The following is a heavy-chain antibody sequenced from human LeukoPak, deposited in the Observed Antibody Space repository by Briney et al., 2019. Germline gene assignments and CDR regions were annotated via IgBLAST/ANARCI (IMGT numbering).Heavy chain of an antibody. D-gene: IGHD2-15*01. CDR1: GFTFSSFG. V-gene: IGHV3-30*03. J-gene: IGHJ4*02. CDR2: VSYDESHK. CDR3: ARDRSGGSFDY. Sequence: PGRSLRLSCAASGFTFSSFGMHWVRQAPGKGLEWVAVVSYDESHKYYADSVKGRFTVSRDNSRSTLYLQMNSLRAEDTAVYYCARDRSGGSFDYWGQGTLVTVSS.